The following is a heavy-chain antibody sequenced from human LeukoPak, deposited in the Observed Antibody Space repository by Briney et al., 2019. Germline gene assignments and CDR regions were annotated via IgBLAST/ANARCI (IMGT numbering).Heavy chain of an antibody. CDR2: IIPIFGTA. CDR3: AVTVVPAAIGPYYYYMDV. V-gene: IGHV1-69*05. J-gene: IGHJ6*03. CDR1: GGTFSSYA. D-gene: IGHD2-2*02. Sequence: SVKVSCKASGGTFSSYAISWVRQAPGQGLEWMGGIIPIFGTANYAQKFQGRVTITTDESTSTAYMELSSLGSEDTVVYYCAVTVVPAAIGPYYYYMDVWGKGTTVTVSS.